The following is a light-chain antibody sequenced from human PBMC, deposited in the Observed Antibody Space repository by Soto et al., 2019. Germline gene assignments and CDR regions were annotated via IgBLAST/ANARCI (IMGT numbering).Light chain of an antibody. Sequence: QSALTQPASVSGSPGQSITISCTGTSSDVGAYNSVAWYQHNPGKAPKLMIYDVSNRPSGVSSRFSGSKSANTASLSISGLQADDEADYSCSSYTRSSTLIIFGSGTKLTVL. CDR1: SSDVGAYNS. CDR3: SSYTRSSTLII. V-gene: IGLV2-14*01. J-gene: IGLJ2*01. CDR2: DVS.